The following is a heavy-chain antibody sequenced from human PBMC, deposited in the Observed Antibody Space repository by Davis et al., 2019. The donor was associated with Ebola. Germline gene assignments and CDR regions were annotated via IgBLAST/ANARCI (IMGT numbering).Heavy chain of an antibody. CDR3: ARDFGNYYDSSGYYYRWDDAFDI. CDR1: GYTFTSYA. J-gene: IGHJ3*02. Sequence: ASVKVSCKASGYTFTSYAMHWVRQAPGQRLEWMGWISAYNGNTNYAQKLQGRVTMTTDTSTSTAYMELRSLRSDDTAVYYCARDFGNYYDSSGYYYRWDDAFDIWGQGTMVTVSS. D-gene: IGHD3-22*01. CDR2: ISAYNGNT. V-gene: IGHV1-18*01.